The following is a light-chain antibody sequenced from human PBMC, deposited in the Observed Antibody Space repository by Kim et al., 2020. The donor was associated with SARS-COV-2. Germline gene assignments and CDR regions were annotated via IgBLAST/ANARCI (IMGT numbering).Light chain of an antibody. V-gene: IGKV3-15*01. CDR3: QQFTSWWT. Sequence: SASPGESVTLSCRASESVTGTMAWYQERPGQAPRLLIYGATTRATGIPARFSGRGSGTNFTLTISSLQSEDSAVYYCQQFTSWWTFGQGTKVDIK. J-gene: IGKJ1*01. CDR2: GAT. CDR1: ESVTGT.